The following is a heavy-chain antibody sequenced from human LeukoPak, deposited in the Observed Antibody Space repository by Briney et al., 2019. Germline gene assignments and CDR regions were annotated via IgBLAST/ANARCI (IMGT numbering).Heavy chain of an antibody. CDR1: GFTFSSYA. CDR3: AKDLVAVVEYAFDI. V-gene: IGHV3-23*01. CDR2: ISGSGGST. Sequence: TGESLRLSCAASGFTFSSYAMSWVRQAPGKGLKWVSAISGSGGSTYYADSVKGRFTISRDNSKNTLYLQMNSLRAEDTAVYYCAKDLVAVVEYAFDIWGQGTMVTVSS. J-gene: IGHJ3*02. D-gene: IGHD6-19*01.